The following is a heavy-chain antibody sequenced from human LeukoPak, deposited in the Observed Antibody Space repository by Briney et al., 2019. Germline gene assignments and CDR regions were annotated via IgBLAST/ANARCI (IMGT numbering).Heavy chain of an antibody. V-gene: IGHV4-59*08. J-gene: IGHJ6*02. CDR3: ARHERYYYGMDV. CDR1: GGSISSYY. Sequence: PSETLSLICTISGGSISSYYWSWIRQPPGKALEWIGYIYYSGSTNYNPSLKSRVTISVDTSKNQFSLKLSSVTAADTAVYYCARHERYYYGMDVWGQGTTVTVS. CDR2: IYYSGST.